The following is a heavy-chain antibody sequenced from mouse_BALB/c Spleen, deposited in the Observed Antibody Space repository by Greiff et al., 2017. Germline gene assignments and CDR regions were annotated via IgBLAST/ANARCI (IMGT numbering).Heavy chain of an antibody. V-gene: IGHV5-17*02. CDR1: GFTFSSFG. CDR3: ARTARATSYYFDY. Sequence: EVQLVESGGGLVQPGGSRKLSCAASGFTFSSFGMHWVRQAPEKGLEWVAYISSGSSTIYYADTVKGRFTISRDNPKNTLFLQMTSLRSEDTAMYYCARTARATSYYFDYWGQGTTLTVSS. D-gene: IGHD3-2*01. CDR2: ISSGSSTI. J-gene: IGHJ2*01.